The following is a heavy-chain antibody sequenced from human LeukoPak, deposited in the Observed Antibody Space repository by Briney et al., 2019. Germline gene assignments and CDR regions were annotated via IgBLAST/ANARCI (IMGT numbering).Heavy chain of an antibody. CDR1: GFTFSSYW. Sequence: GGSLRLSCVASGFTFSSYWMSWVRQAPGKGLEWVANIKQDGSEKYYVDSVKGRFTISRDNAKNSLYLQMNSLRAEDTVVYYCARDPQTAIVTSYFDYWGQGTLVTVSS. D-gene: IGHD5-18*01. CDR2: IKQDGSEK. CDR3: ARDPQTAIVTSYFDY. J-gene: IGHJ4*02. V-gene: IGHV3-7*01.